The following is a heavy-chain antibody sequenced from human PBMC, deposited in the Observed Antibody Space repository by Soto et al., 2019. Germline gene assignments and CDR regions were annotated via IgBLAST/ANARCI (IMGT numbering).Heavy chain of an antibody. D-gene: IGHD3-22*01. CDR2: IRSKAYGGTT. CDR1: GFTFGGYA. Sequence: GGSLRLSCTASGFTFGGYAMSWFRQAPGKGLEWVGFIRSKAYGGTTEYAASVKGRFTISRDDSKSIAYLQMNSLKTEDTAVYYCTRQRRHYYYDSSGYSYYFYYCGQGTVVTVSS. CDR3: TRQRRHYYYDSSGYSYYFYY. V-gene: IGHV3-49*03. J-gene: IGHJ4*02.